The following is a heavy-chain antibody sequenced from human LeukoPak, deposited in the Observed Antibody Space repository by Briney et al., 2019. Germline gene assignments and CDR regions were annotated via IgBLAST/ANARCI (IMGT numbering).Heavy chain of an antibody. V-gene: IGHV3-33*01. CDR3: ARGCSSTSCYGY. CDR1: GFTFSSYG. CDR2: IWYDGSNK. Sequence: RGSLRLSCAASGFTFSSYGMHWVRQAPGKGLEWVAVIWYDGSNKYYADSVKGRFTISRDNSKNTLYLQMNSLRAEDTAVYYRARGCSSTSCYGYWGQGTLVTVSS. D-gene: IGHD2-2*01. J-gene: IGHJ4*02.